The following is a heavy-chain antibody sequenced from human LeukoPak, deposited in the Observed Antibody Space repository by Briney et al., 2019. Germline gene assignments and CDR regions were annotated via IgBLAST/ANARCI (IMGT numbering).Heavy chain of an antibody. Sequence: SETLSLTCTVSGDSISSGSYYWRWIRRPGGKGLEWIGRIYTSGSTNYNPSLKSRVTISVDTSKNQFSLKLSSVTAADTAVYYCARGSSHQYYYYYMDVWGKGTTVTISS. CDR2: IYTSGST. D-gene: IGHD6-13*01. CDR3: ARGSSHQYYYYYMDV. V-gene: IGHV4-61*02. CDR1: GDSISSGSYY. J-gene: IGHJ6*03.